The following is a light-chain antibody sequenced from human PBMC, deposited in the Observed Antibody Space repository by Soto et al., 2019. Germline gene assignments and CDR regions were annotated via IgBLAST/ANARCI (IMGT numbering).Light chain of an antibody. CDR3: QQLFDSPIT. CDR2: AAS. V-gene: IGKV1-9*01. Sequence: DLPLTPSPCFPSPSIGESVTITCRASQVISTSLAWYQVKPGKAPKLLIYAASTLESGVPSRFSATVSGTEFSLTITSLQPEDFATYYCQQLFDSPITFGQGTRLEIK. J-gene: IGKJ5*01. CDR1: QVISTS.